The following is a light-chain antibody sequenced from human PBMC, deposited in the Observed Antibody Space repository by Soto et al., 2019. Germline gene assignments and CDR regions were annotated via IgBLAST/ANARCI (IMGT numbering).Light chain of an antibody. CDR2: GAS. CDR1: QGISSY. Sequence: IQFTQSPSSLSASVGDRVTITCRLSQGISSYLNWYRQKPWKAPKLLISGASRLQSGVPSRFSGRGSGAAFTLTITSLRPEDSATYYCLQNQNYPRTFGQGTKVDI. J-gene: IGKJ1*01. CDR3: LQNQNYPRT. V-gene: IGKV1-6*01.